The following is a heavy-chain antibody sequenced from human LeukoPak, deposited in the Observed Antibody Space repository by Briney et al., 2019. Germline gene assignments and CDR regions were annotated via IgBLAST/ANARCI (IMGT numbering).Heavy chain of an antibody. D-gene: IGHD3-10*01. CDR3: ARHLWFGDSPLAGGMDV. Sequence: TSETLSLTCTVSGGSISYSNYYWGWIRQPPGKGLEWIVSILYSGSTYYNPSLKSRVTISVDTSKNQFSLKLSSVTAADTAVYYCARHLWFGDSPLAGGMDVWGQGTTVTVSS. J-gene: IGHJ6*02. CDR1: GGSISYSNYY. CDR2: ILYSGST. V-gene: IGHV4-39*01.